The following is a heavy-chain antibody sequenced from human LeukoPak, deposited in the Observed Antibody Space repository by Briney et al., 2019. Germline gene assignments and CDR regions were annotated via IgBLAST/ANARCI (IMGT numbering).Heavy chain of an antibody. J-gene: IGHJ4*02. CDR2: ISSSSSTI. D-gene: IGHD3-10*01. CDR3: ARAGFRFGELSSDFDY. V-gene: IGHV3-48*04. Sequence: GGSLRLSCAASGFTFSSYSMNWVRQAPGKGLEWVSYISSSSSTIYYADSVKGRFTISRDNAKNSLYLQMNSLRAEDTAVYYCARAGFRFGELSSDFDYWGQGTLVTVSS. CDR1: GFTFSSYS.